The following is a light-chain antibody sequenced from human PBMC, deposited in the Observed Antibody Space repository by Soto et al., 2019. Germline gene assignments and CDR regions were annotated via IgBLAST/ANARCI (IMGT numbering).Light chain of an antibody. CDR2: GVT. CDR1: NSDIGGYNY. Sequence: QSALTQPASVSGSPGQSITISCTGTNSDIGGYNYVSWYRHHPGEAPKLMIYGVTNRPSGVSTRFPGSKSGNTASLTISGLQDEDEADYYCSSYTSVTIVVFGGGTKLTVL. V-gene: IGLV2-14*01. CDR3: SSYTSVTIVV. J-gene: IGLJ2*01.